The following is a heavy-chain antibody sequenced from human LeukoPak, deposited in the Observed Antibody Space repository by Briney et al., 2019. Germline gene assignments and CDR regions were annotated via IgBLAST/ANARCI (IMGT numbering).Heavy chain of an antibody. CDR1: GFTFSSYA. CDR2: MSGSGGST. Sequence: GGSLRLSCAASGFTFSSYAMSWVRQAPGKGLEWVSAMSGSGGSTYYADSVKGRFTISRDNSKNTLYLQMNSLRAEDTAVYYCAKSSRIGVGAIAPADYWGQGTLVTVSS. CDR3: AKSSRIGVGAIAPADY. V-gene: IGHV3-23*01. D-gene: IGHD1-26*01. J-gene: IGHJ4*02.